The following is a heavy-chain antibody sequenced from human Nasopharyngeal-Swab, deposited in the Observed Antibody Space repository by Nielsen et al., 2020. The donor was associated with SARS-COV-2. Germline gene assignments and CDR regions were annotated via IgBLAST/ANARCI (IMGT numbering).Heavy chain of an antibody. Sequence: SETLSLTCTVSRGSMSNIYWSWIRQSPGKGLEWIGSIYHTGSTTYSPSLKSRVTISMDTSGNQFFLSLSSVTAADTALYYCAGDYGGFSGLDFWGQGTLVTVSS. CDR1: RGSMSNIY. CDR3: AGDYGGFSGLDF. D-gene: IGHD4-23*01. CDR2: IYHTGST. V-gene: IGHV4-59*12. J-gene: IGHJ4*02.